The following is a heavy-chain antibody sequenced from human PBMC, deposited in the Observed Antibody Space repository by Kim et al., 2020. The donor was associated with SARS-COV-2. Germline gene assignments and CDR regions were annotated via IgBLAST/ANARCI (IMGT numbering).Heavy chain of an antibody. J-gene: IGHJ5*02. D-gene: IGHD3-16*01. V-gene: IGHV1-2*02. CDR3: ACLEMAKSTDWFDP. Sequence: AQKFQGRVTMTRDTSISTAYMELSRLRSDDTAVYYCACLEMAKSTDWFDPWGQGTLVTVSS.